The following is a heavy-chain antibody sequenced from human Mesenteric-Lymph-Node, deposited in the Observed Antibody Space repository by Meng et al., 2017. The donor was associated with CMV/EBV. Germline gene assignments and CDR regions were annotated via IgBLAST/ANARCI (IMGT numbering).Heavy chain of an antibody. J-gene: IGHJ6*02. D-gene: IGHD3-3*01. CDR3: AREILVFGVVINQVGMDV. Sequence: GSLRLSCTVSGGSISSSSYYWGWIRQPPGKGLEWIGSIYYSGSTYYNPSLKSRVTISVDTSKNQFSLKLSSVTAADTAVYYCAREILVFGVVINQVGMDVWGQGTTVTVSS. CDR1: GGSISSSSYY. V-gene: IGHV4-39*07. CDR2: IYYSGST.